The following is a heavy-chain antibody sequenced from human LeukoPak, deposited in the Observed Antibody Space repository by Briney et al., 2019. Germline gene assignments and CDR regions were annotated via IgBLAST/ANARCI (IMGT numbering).Heavy chain of an antibody. CDR3: ARDLGIAAAGKFDY. CDR1: GDSVSSNSAA. CDR2: TYYRSKWYN. J-gene: IGHJ4*02. D-gene: IGHD6-13*01. V-gene: IGHV6-1*01. Sequence: SQTLSLTCAISGDSVSSNSAAWNWIRQSPSSGLEWLGRTYYRSKWYNDYAVSVKSRITINPDTSKNQFSLQLNSVTPEDTAVYYCARDLGIAAAGKFDYWGQGTLVTVSS.